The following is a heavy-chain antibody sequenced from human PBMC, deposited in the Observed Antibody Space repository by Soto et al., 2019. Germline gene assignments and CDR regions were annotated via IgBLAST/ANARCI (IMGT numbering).Heavy chain of an antibody. D-gene: IGHD6-13*01. Sequence: AGSLRLFGAASGFTVTDYALSWVRQARGKGLEWVAPISGIGGSTYLADSVKGRLSISRENSKNSVSLLMNSLRAEDTAVYFCARGSSGYISSWYYFDYWGRGTLVTVSS. V-gene: IGHV3-23*01. CDR1: GFTVTDYA. J-gene: IGHJ4*02. CDR2: ISGIGGST. CDR3: ARGSSGYISSWYYFDY.